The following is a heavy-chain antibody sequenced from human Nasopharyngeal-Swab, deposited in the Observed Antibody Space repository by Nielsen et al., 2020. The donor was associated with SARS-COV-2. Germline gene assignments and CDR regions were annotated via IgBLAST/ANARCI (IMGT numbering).Heavy chain of an antibody. CDR3: ARDRSRRLQKLTPDAFDI. D-gene: IGHD5-24*01. J-gene: IGHJ3*02. CDR1: GDTFSSYS. V-gene: IGHV1-69*13. CDR2: IIPIFGAA. Sequence: SVKVSCKASGDTFSSYSISWVRQAPGQGLEWMGGIIPIFGAANYAQKFQGRVTITADASTSTAYMELSSLRSEDTAVYYCARDRSRRLQKLTPDAFDIWGQGTMVTVSS.